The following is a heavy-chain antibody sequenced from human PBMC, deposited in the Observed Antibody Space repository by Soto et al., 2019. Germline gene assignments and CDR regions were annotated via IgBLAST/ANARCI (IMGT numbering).Heavy chain of an antibody. V-gene: IGHV4-34*01. CDR2: INHSGST. CDR1: GGSFSDYY. Sequence: SETLSLTCAVYGGSFSDYYWSWIRQPPGKGLEWIAEINHSGSTSYQPSLGSRVSISIDTPKTQFSLKLSSMTAADTAVYYCARGVRTFYYGSGSYYTRYLDYWGQGTLVTVSS. D-gene: IGHD3-10*01. J-gene: IGHJ4*02. CDR3: ARGVRTFYYGSGSYYTRYLDY.